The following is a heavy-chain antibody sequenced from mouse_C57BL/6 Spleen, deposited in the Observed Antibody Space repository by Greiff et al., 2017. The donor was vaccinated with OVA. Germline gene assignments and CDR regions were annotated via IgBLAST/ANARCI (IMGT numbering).Heavy chain of an antibody. J-gene: IGHJ3*01. Sequence: VQLQQPVAELVKPGASVKLSCKASGYTFTSYWMHWVKQRPGRGLEWIGRIDPTSGGTKYNEKFKGKATLTVDKPSSPAYMQLSSLTSEAAAVYYCANYDYDGGFGYWGQGTMVTVSA. CDR2: IDPTSGGT. V-gene: IGHV1-72*01. CDR3: ANYDYDGGFGY. CDR1: GYTFTSYW. D-gene: IGHD2-4*01.